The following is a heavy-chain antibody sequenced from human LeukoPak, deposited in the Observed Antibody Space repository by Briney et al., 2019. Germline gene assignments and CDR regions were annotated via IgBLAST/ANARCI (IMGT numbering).Heavy chain of an antibody. CDR2: ISGGGGDT. D-gene: IGHD3-10*01. Sequence: PGGSLRLSCAASGFTFSSYGVSWVRQASGKGLEWVSAISGGGGDTFYADSVKGRFSISRDNSKNRVFLQMNSLRAEDTAMYYCARWFGEPPNFDYWGQGTLVTVSS. CDR1: GFTFSSYG. CDR3: ARWFGEPPNFDY. J-gene: IGHJ4*02. V-gene: IGHV3-23*01.